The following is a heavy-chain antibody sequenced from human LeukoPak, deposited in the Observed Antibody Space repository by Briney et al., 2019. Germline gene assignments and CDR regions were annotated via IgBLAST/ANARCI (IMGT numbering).Heavy chain of an antibody. D-gene: IGHD1-1*01. CDR2: INTNSGST. CDR3: ASWAYNFYYYYYMDV. J-gene: IGHJ6*03. V-gene: IGHV1-2*02. CDR1: GHIFSGYY. Sequence: ASMKVSCKASGHIFSGYYMHWVRQAPGQGLEWMAWINTNSGSTKYAQKFQGRVTLTWDASSSTVYMELNSLRFDDTATYYCASWAYNFYYYYYMDVWGKGRRSPSP.